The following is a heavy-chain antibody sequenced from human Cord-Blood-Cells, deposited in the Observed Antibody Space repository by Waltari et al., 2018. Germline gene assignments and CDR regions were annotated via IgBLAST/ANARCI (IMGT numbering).Heavy chain of an antibody. Sequence: QVQLVQSGAEVKKPGSSVKVSCKASGGHFSSYAISVVRQAPGQGLEWRGGIIPIFGTANYAQKFQGRVTITADESTSTAYMELSSLRSEDTAVYYCARKGRPSGYLDYWGQGTLVTVSS. J-gene: IGHJ4*02. CDR1: GGHFSSYA. CDR3: ARKGRPSGYLDY. D-gene: IGHD3-3*01. V-gene: IGHV1-69*12. CDR2: IIPIFGTA.